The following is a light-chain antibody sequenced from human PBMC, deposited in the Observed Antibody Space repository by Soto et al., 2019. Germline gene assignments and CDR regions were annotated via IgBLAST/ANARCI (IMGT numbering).Light chain of an antibody. Sequence: DIQMTQSPSSLSASVGDRVTITCRASQSISSYLNWYQQKPGKAPKLLIYAASSLQSGVPSRFSGSGSGTDFTLIISSLQPEDFATDYCQQSYSTPPLTFGGGTKVEIK. CDR1: QSISSY. CDR3: QQSYSTPPLT. CDR2: AAS. J-gene: IGKJ4*01. V-gene: IGKV1-39*01.